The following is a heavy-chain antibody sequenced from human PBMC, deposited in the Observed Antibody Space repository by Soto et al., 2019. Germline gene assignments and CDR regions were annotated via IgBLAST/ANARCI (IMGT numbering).Heavy chain of an antibody. Sequence: GGSLRLSCAASGFTFNNYAMNWVRQAPGKGLEWVSGISGSGGTTYYADSVKGRFTISRDNSRNTLYLQMISLRAGDTAVYYCAKPLRSFDWDDAFDFWGQGTMVTVSS. D-gene: IGHD3-9*01. CDR1: GFTFNNYA. J-gene: IGHJ3*01. V-gene: IGHV3-23*01. CDR3: AKPLRSFDWDDAFDF. CDR2: ISGSGGTT.